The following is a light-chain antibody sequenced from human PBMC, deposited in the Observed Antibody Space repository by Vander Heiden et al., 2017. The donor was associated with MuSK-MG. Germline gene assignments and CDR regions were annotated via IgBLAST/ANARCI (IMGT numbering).Light chain of an antibody. J-gene: IGKJ2*01. CDR1: QSISNY. V-gene: IGKV1-39*01. CDR3: QRTYGTPFT. CDR2: TAS. Sequence: DIQMTQSPSSLSASVGDRVTITCRASQSISNYLNWYQQKPGKAPKLLIYTASSLQSGVPSRFSGSGSATDFTLSISSLQPEDFATYYCQRTYGTPFTFGQGTKLQIK.